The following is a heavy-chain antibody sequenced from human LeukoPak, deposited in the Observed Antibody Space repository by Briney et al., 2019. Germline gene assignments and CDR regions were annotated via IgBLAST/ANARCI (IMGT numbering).Heavy chain of an antibody. J-gene: IGHJ6*03. CDR2: INPSGGST. CDR3: ARDALVATIRGFYYYNYMDV. Sequence: ASVKVSCKASGYTFTSYYMHWVRQAPGQGLEWMGIINPSGGSTSYAQKFQGRVTMTRDTSTSTVYMELSSLRSEDTAVYYCARDALVATIRGFYYYNYMDVWGKGTTVTISS. D-gene: IGHD5-12*01. CDR1: GYTFTSYY. V-gene: IGHV1-46*01.